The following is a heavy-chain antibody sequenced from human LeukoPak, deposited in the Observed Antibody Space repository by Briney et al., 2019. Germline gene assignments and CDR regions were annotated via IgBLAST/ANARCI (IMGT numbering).Heavy chain of an antibody. V-gene: IGHV3-23*01. CDR1: GFIFSNYA. Sequence: GGSLRLSCIASGFIFSNYAMNWVRQAPGKGLEWVSSISGSGGGTYYADSVKGRFSISRDNSKNTPYLQMNSLRAEDTAVYYCARGYGMDVWGQGTTVTVSS. CDR3: ARGYGMDV. CDR2: ISGSGGGT. J-gene: IGHJ6*02.